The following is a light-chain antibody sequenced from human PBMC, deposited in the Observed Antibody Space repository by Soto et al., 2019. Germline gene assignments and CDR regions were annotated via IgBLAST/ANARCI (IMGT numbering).Light chain of an antibody. CDR1: SGRIASNY. CDR3: QSYDSSTVV. CDR2: EDN. Sequence: NFMLTQPHSVSESPGKTVSISCTRSSGRIASNYVQWYQQRPGSAPTTVIYEDNQSPSGVPDRFSGSTDGSSNSASLTISGLQTEDEADYYCQSYDSSTVVFGGGTKLTVL. V-gene: IGLV6-57*04. J-gene: IGLJ2*01.